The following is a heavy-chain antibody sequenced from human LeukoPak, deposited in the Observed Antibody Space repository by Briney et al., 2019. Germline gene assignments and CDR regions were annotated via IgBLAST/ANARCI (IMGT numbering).Heavy chain of an antibody. Sequence: PGGSLRLSCAASGFTFSSYGMHWVRQAPGKGLEWVAVISYDGSNKYYADSVKGRFTISRDNSKNTLYLQMNSLRAEDTAVYYCAKDQSDGYNEDYFDYWGQGTLVTVSS. CDR3: AKDQSDGYNEDYFDY. CDR1: GFTFSSYG. CDR2: ISYDGSNK. J-gene: IGHJ4*02. D-gene: IGHD5-24*01. V-gene: IGHV3-30*18.